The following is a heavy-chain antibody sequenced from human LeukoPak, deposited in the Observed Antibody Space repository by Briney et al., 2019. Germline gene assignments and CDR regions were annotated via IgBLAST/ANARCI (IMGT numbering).Heavy chain of an antibody. D-gene: IGHD3-3*01. CDR2: ISTLFGTG. CDR1: GGTFNTYT. CDR3: AISPGYDFWSGRGHFDF. J-gene: IGHJ4*02. Sequence: SVKVSCKTSGGTFNTYTIGWVCPAPGQGLGWMGGISTLFGTGDSAQKVQGRVTITADKSTSTAYMELSGLRSDDTAVYYCAISPGYDFWSGRGHFDFWGQGTLVTVSS. V-gene: IGHV1-69*06.